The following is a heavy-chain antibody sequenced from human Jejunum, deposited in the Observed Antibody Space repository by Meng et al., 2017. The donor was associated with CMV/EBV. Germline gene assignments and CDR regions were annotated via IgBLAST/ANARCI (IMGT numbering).Heavy chain of an antibody. CDR3: ARGGAVANKNDY. Sequence: CKASGYTCSGYYRHWVRQAPGQGREGMGWINPNSAGTSFAQKFQGRVTMTRDTSITTFYMELSGLISDDTAVYYCARGGAVANKNDYWGQGTLVTVSS. D-gene: IGHD6-19*01. J-gene: IGHJ4*02. CDR2: INPNSAGT. V-gene: IGHV1-2*02. CDR1: GYTCSGYY.